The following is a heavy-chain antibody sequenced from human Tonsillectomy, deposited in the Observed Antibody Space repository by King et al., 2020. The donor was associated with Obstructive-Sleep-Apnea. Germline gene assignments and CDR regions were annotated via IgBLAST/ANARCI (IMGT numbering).Heavy chain of an antibody. CDR3: ARGRGGYYYYYGMDV. CDR1: GGSFSGYY. CDR2: INRSGST. Sequence: VQLQQWGAGLLKPSETLSLTCAVYGGSFSGYYWSWIRQPPGKGLEWLGEINRSGSTNSNPSLKSRVTISVDTSKNQFSLKLSPVTAADTAVYYCARGRGGYYYYYGMDVWGQGTTVTVSS. J-gene: IGHJ6*02. V-gene: IGHV4-34*01. D-gene: IGHD3-10*01.